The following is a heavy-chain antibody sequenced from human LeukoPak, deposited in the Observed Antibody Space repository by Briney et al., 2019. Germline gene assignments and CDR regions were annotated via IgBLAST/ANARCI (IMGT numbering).Heavy chain of an antibody. CDR3: AKGRSSSRDHNFDI. CDR1: GFTFSGYA. D-gene: IGHD2-2*01. CDR2: ISGSGGST. Sequence: PGGSLRLSCAASGFTFSGYAMSWVRQAPGKGLEWVSAISGSGGSTYYADSVKGRFTISRHNSKNTLYLQMNSLRAEDTAIYYCAKGRSSSRDHNFDIWGQGTMVTVPS. J-gene: IGHJ3*02. V-gene: IGHV3-23*01.